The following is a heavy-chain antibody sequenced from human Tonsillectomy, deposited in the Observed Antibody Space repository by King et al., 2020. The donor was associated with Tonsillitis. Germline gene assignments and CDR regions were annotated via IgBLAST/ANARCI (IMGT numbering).Heavy chain of an antibody. CDR2: IYTSGST. D-gene: IGHD5-12*01. Sequence: QLQESGPGLVKPSQTLSLTCTVSGGSISSGSYYWIWFRQPAGKGLEWIGRIYTSGSTNYNPSLKSRVTISVDTSKNQFSLKMRSVTAADTAVYYCAREVVRDIVALFDSWGQGTLVTVSS. CDR1: GGSISSGSYY. J-gene: IGHJ4*02. V-gene: IGHV4-61*02. CDR3: AREVVRDIVALFDS.